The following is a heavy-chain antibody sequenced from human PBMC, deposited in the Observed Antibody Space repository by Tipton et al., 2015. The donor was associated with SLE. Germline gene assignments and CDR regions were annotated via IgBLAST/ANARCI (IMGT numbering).Heavy chain of an antibody. V-gene: IGHV3-15*01. CDR2: IKSKTDGGTR. Sequence: SLRLSCAASGFTFSNAWMSWVRQAPGKGLEWVGRIKSKTDGGTRDYAAPVKGRFTISRDDSKNTLYMQMNSLKTEDTAVYYCTTGGYFGWYFDLWGRGTLVTFSS. J-gene: IGHJ2*01. CDR3: TTGGYFGWYFDL. D-gene: IGHD3-9*01. CDR1: GFTFSNAW.